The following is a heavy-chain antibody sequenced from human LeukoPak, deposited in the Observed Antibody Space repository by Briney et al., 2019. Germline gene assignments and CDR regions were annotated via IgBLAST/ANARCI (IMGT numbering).Heavy chain of an antibody. CDR3: AKTGARYYDSSGYYCGY. V-gene: IGHV3-23*01. Sequence: GGSLRLSCAASGFTFSSYAMSWVRQAPGKGLEWVSAISGSGGSTYYADSVKGRFTISRDNSKNTLYLQMNSLRAEDTAVYYCAKTGARYYDSSGYYCGYWGQGTLVTVSS. D-gene: IGHD3-22*01. CDR2: ISGSGGST. CDR1: GFTFSSYA. J-gene: IGHJ4*02.